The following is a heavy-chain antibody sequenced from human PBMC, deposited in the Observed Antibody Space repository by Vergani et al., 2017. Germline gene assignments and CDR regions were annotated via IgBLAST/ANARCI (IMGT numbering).Heavy chain of an antibody. D-gene: IGHD3-22*01. V-gene: IGHV3-30*04. CDR1: AFTFTSYS. Sequence: QALLVGSGGGVVQPGRSLRLSCVASAFTFTSYSIHWVRQAPGKGLEWVAVISYDGTNKYYADSVKGRFTISRDNSKNTVSLQMNSLRPEDSAIYYCARELYYDSSGYFGGPYYFDYWGQGTLVTVSS. CDR2: ISYDGTNK. J-gene: IGHJ4*02. CDR3: ARELYYDSSGYFGGPYYFDY.